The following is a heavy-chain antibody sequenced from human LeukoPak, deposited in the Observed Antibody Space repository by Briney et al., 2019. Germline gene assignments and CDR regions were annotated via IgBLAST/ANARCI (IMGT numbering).Heavy chain of an antibody. J-gene: IGHJ6*02. V-gene: IGHV3-23*01. D-gene: IGHD2-2*01. Sequence: GGSLRLSCTVSGFTFNGYAMGWVRQAPGKGLEWVSYIRGDGGNTYYADSVKGRFTVSRDNAKNTLYLQMNSLRAEDTAVFYCARRIAHYTICWLYYYYDKDVWNQG. CDR2: IRGDGGNT. CDR1: GFTFNGYA. CDR3: ARRIAHYTICWLYYYYDKDV.